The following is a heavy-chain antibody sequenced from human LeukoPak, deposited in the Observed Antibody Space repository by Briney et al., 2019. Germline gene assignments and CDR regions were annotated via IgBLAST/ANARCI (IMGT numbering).Heavy chain of an antibody. V-gene: IGHV3-23*01. J-gene: IGHJ4*02. D-gene: IGHD3-22*01. Sequence: GGSLRLSCAASGFTFSSYAMNWVRQAPGKGLEWVSAISGSGGSTYYADSVKGRFTISRDNSKNTLYLQMNSLRAEDTAVYYCAKEYYYDSSGYIDYWGQGTLVTVSS. CDR2: ISGSGGST. CDR1: GFTFSSYA. CDR3: AKEYYYDSSGYIDY.